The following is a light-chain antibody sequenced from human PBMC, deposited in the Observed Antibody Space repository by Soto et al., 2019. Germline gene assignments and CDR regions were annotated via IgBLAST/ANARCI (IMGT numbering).Light chain of an antibody. Sequence: EIVLMQSPATLSVSPGERATLSCRASQSVGNNFAWYQQKPGQAPRLLIFATSTRATGVPARFSGSGSGTEFTLTISSLQSEDFAVYYCQQYGDWPLTFGGGAKVEIE. CDR1: QSVGNN. J-gene: IGKJ4*01. CDR3: QQYGDWPLT. CDR2: ATS. V-gene: IGKV3-15*01.